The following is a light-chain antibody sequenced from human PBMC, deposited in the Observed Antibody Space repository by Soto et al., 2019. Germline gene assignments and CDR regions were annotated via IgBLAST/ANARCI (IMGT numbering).Light chain of an antibody. J-gene: IGKJ2*01. V-gene: IGKV3-20*01. Sequence: EIVLTQSPGTLSLSPGERATLSCRASQSVSSSYLAWYQQKPGKAPRLLIYGASSRATGIPARFSGSGSQTDFALTISSLEHDDFAVYLCQQYDKSTPKTFGQRTKVDIK. CDR3: QQYDKSTPKT. CDR2: GAS. CDR1: QSVSSSY.